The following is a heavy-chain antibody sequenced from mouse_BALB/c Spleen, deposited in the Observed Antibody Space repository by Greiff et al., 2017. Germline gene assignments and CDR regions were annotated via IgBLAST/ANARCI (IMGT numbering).Heavy chain of an antibody. Sequence: EVQLQQSGPELVKPGASVKISCKASGYTFTDYNMHWVKQSHGKSLEWIGYIYPYNGGTGYNQKFKSKATLTVDNSSSTAYMELRSLTSEDSAVYYCAKFYGSSYGFAYWGQGTLVTVSA. CDR2: IYPYNGGT. D-gene: IGHD1-1*01. J-gene: IGHJ3*01. V-gene: IGHV1S29*02. CDR1: GYTFTDYN. CDR3: AKFYGSSYGFAY.